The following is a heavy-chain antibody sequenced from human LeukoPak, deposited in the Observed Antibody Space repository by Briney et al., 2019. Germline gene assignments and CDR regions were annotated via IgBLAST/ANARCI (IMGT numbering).Heavy chain of an antibody. CDR2: MNPYSGDR. Sequence: ASVKVSCKTSGYTFTTYHINWVRQASGPGLEWLGWMNPYSGDRGYAQRFQGRLSITSDTSISTAYMELGSLKSDDTAVYFCARTTSLTASGYDCWGQGTLVTVSS. V-gene: IGHV1-8*03. J-gene: IGHJ4*02. CDR1: GYTFTTYH. D-gene: IGHD4-17*01. CDR3: ARTTSLTASGYDC.